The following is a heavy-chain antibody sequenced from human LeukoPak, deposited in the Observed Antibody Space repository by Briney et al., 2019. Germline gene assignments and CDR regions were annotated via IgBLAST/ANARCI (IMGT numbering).Heavy chain of an antibody. CDR2: IRSSSSTI. Sequence: PGGSLRLSCAASGFTFSSYSMNWVRQAPGKGLEWVSYIRSSSSTIYYVDSVKGRFTISRDNAKNSLYLQMNSLRAEDTAVYYCARALLWFGELLPDAFDIWGQGTMVTVSS. J-gene: IGHJ3*02. V-gene: IGHV3-48*01. CDR1: GFTFSSYS. D-gene: IGHD3-10*01. CDR3: ARALLWFGELLPDAFDI.